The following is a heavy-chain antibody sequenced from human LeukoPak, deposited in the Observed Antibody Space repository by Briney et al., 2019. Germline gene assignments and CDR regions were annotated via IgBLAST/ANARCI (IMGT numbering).Heavy chain of an antibody. Sequence: PGGSPRLSCAASGFTFSSNWMTWVRQAPGKGLEWVANINQDGSQKYYVDSVKGRFTISRDNAKNSLYLQMNSLRAEDTAVYYCARNYDWGQGTLVTVSS. D-gene: IGHD3-16*01. CDR2: INQDGSQK. CDR3: ARNYD. CDR1: GFTFSSNW. V-gene: IGHV3-7*04. J-gene: IGHJ4*02.